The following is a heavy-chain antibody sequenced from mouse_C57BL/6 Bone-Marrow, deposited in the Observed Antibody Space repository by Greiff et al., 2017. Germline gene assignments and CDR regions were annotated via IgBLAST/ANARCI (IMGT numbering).Heavy chain of an antibody. CDR1: GFTFSDYG. CDR2: ISSGSSTI. CDR3: ARGTTIVYFDY. D-gene: IGHD1-1*01. V-gene: IGHV5-17*01. Sequence: EVHLVESGGGLVKPGGSLKLSCAASGFTFSDYGMHWVRQAPEKGLEWVAYISSGSSTIYYADTVTGRFTISRDNAKNTLFLQMTSLRSEDTAMYYCARGTTIVYFDYWGQGTTLTV. J-gene: IGHJ2*01.